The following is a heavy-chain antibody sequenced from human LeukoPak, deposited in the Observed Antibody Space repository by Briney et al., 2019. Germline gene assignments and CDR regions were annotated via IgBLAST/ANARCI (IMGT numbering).Heavy chain of an antibody. CDR1: GFTFSNYA. CDR2: ISDSGGNT. D-gene: IGHD3-9*01. Sequence: PGGSLRLSCAASGFTFSNYAMSWVRQAPGKGLEWVSGISDSGGNTFYADSVKGRFTISRDNSKNTLYLQMNSLRAEDTAVYYCASRNYFHSRPYFYYYFDYWGQGTLVPVSS. CDR3: ASRNYFHSRPYFYYYFDY. V-gene: IGHV3-23*01. J-gene: IGHJ4*02.